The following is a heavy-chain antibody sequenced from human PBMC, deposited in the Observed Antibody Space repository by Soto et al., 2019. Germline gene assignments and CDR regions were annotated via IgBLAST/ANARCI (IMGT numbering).Heavy chain of an antibody. CDR3: ASGDNFGLVAMPDY. J-gene: IGHJ4*02. CDR2: IIPIFGTA. Sequence: GASVQASCKASGGTFSSYAISWVRQAPGQGLEWMGGIIPIFGTANYAQKFQGRVTITADESTSTAYMELSSLRSEDTAVYYCASGDNFGLVAMPDYCGQGTLGTVSS. CDR1: GGTFSSYA. D-gene: IGHD2-2*01. V-gene: IGHV1-69*13.